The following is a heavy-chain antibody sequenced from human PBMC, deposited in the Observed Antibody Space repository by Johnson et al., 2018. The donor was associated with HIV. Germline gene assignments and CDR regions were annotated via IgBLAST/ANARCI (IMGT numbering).Heavy chain of an antibody. Sequence: VQLVESGGGLVQPGGSLRLSCAASEFTFSSYWMHWVRQAPGKGLVWVSRIDTDGSSTSYADSVKGRFTISRDNAKNTLYLQMNSLRAEDTAVYYCARAAYYYDTSGYYGAFDIWGQGTMVTVSS. CDR1: EFTFSSYW. CDR2: IDTDGSST. D-gene: IGHD3-22*01. CDR3: ARAAYYYDTSGYYGAFDI. J-gene: IGHJ3*02. V-gene: IGHV3-74*01.